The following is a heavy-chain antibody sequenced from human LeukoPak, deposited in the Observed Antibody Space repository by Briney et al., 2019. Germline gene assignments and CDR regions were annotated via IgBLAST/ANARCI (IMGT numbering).Heavy chain of an antibody. CDR2: INPNSGGT. CDR1: GYTFTGYY. V-gene: IGHV1-2*02. D-gene: IGHD2-2*01. CDR3: AREVDCSSPSCQLDY. J-gene: IGHJ4*02. Sequence: ASVKVSCKASGYTFTGYYMHWVRQAPGPGLEWMAWINPNSGGTNYAQKFQGRVTMTRDTSITTAYLELSSLRSDDTAVYYCAREVDCSSPSCQLDYWGQGTLVTVSS.